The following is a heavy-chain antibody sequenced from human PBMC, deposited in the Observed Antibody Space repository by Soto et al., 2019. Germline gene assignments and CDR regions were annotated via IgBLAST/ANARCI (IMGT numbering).Heavy chain of an antibody. V-gene: IGHV3-23*01. CDR3: AKVYSHSKYYDLWSGDELTLPTA. J-gene: IGHJ6*02. D-gene: IGHD3-3*01. CDR2: ISGSGGST. CDR1: GFTFSSYA. Sequence: GGSLRLSCAASGFTFSSYAMSWVRQAPGQGLEWVSAISGSGGSTYYADSVKGRFTISRDNSKNTLYLQMNSLRAEDTAVYYCAKVYSHSKYYDLWSGDELTLPTAWGQGTTVTVSS.